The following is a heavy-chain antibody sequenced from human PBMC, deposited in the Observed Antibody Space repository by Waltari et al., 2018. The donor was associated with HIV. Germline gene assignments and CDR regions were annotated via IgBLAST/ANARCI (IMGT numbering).Heavy chain of an antibody. J-gene: IGHJ4*01. CDR2: ISSSSSDI. D-gene: IGHD6-19*01. Sequence: EVQLVESGGGLVKPGGSLRLSCEASGFTFSSYTMNWVRQAPGKGLEWVSSISSSSSDIYYAVSVKVRFTISRDNAKNSLFLQMSSLRAEDMAVYYCARASRGVAVAGFDYWGHGILVTVSS. CDR1: GFTFSSYT. CDR3: ARASRGVAVAGFDY. V-gene: IGHV3-21*01.